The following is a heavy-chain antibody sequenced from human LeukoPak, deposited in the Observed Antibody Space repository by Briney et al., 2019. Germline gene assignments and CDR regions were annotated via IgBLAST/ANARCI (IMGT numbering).Heavy chain of an antibody. Sequence: PSETLSLTCAVYGGSFSGYYWSWIRQPPGKGLQWIGEINHSGSTNYNPSLKSRVTMSVDTSRNQFSLKLSSVTAADTAVYYYARYCSSGSCYGGAFDIWGQGTMVTVSS. V-gene: IGHV4-34*01. CDR2: INHSGST. CDR3: ARYCSSGSCYGGAFDI. D-gene: IGHD2-2*01. CDR1: GGSFSGYY. J-gene: IGHJ3*02.